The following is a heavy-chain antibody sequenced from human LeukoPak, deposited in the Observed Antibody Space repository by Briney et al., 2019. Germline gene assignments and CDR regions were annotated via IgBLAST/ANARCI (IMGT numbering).Heavy chain of an antibody. CDR1: GFPFSNAW. D-gene: IGHD3-16*02. V-gene: IGHV3-15*01. CDR3: TTISGIMITFGGVIGETYYFDY. J-gene: IGHJ4*02. Sequence: GGSLRLPCAASGFPFSNAWMSWVRQAPGKGLEWVGRIKSKTDGGTTDYAAPVKGRFTISRDDSKNTLYLQMNSLKTEDTAVYYCTTISGIMITFGGVIGETYYFDYWGQGTLVTVSS. CDR2: IKSKTDGGTT.